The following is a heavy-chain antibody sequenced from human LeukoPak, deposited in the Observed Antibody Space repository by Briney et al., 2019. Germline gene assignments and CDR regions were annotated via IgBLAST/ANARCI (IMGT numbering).Heavy chain of an antibody. D-gene: IGHD6-13*01. CDR1: GYSISSGYY. V-gene: IGHV4-38-2*02. CDR3: AAIRSSSLKNWFDP. CDR2: IYHSGST. J-gene: IGHJ5*02. Sequence: PSETLSLTCTVSGYSISSGYYWGWIRQPPGKGLEWIGSIYHSGSTYYNPSLKSRVTISVDTSKNQFSLKLSSVTAADTAVYYCAAIRSSSLKNWFDPWGQGTLVTVSS.